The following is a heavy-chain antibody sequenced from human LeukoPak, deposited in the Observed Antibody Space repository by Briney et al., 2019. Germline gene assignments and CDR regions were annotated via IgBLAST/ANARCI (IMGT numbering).Heavy chain of an antibody. CDR1: GFTFSSYG. CDR2: IRYDGSNK. CDR3: AKDMAATLVY. J-gene: IGHJ4*02. D-gene: IGHD6-25*01. Sequence: GGYLRLSCAASGFTFSSYGMHWVRQAPGKGLEWVAFIRYDGSNKYYADSVKGRFTISRDNSKNTLYLQMNSLRAEDTAVYYCAKDMAATLVYWGQGTLVTVSS. V-gene: IGHV3-30*02.